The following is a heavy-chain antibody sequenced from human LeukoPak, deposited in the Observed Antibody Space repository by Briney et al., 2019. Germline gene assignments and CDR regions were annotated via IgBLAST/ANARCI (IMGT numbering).Heavy chain of an antibody. J-gene: IGHJ4*02. D-gene: IGHD3-3*01. V-gene: IGHV4-4*07. CDR1: GGSISSYY. CDR2: IYTSGST. CDR3: ARVLRITIFGVVSSYFDY. Sequence: PSETLSLTCTVPGGSISSYYWSWIRQPAGKGLEWIGRIYTSGSTNYNPSLKSRVTMSVDTSKNQFSLKLSSVTAADTAVYYCARVLRITIFGVVSSYFDYWGQGTLVTVSS.